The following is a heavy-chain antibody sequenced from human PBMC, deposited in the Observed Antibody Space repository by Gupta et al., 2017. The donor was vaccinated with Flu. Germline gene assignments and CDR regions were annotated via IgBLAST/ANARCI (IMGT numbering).Heavy chain of an antibody. CDR1: GGSISSGGYY. CDR3: ARVKMYYYDSSGYSPYYYGMDV. Sequence: QVQLQESGPGLVKPSQTLSLTCTVSGGSISSGGYYWSWIRQHPGKGLEWIGYIYYSGSTYYNPSLKSRVTISVDTSKNQFSLKLSSVTAADTAVYYCARVKMYYYDSSGYSPYYYGMDVWGQGTTVTVSS. D-gene: IGHD3-22*01. J-gene: IGHJ6*02. V-gene: IGHV4-31*03. CDR2: IYYSGST.